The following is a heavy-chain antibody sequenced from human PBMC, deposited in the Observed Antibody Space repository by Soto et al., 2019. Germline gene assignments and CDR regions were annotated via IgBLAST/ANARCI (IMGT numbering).Heavy chain of an antibody. D-gene: IGHD2-15*01. Sequence: PGGSLRLSCAAFGFAFSSEWMHWVRQAPGKGLVWVSRIDPYDTGITYADSVKGRFTISRDNAKNTLYLQMNSLRAEDTAVYYCTSDTFGARDSWGQGTLVTVSS. V-gene: IGHV3-74*01. CDR3: TSDTFGARDS. CDR1: GFAFSSEW. CDR2: IDPYDTGI. J-gene: IGHJ4*02.